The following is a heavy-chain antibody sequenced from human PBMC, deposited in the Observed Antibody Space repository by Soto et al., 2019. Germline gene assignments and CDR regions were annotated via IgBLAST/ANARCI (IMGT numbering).Heavy chain of an antibody. D-gene: IGHD2-21*01. J-gene: IGHJ4*02. V-gene: IGHV4-39*01. Sequence: SETMSLTCSVSGGSVSYNSYYWGWIRQPPGKGLEWVGGIFYTGTTYYNPSLKDRLSISVDTSKNSFSLNLTSVTAADTAVYFCARLVVVAPVANVWGQGALVTVSS. CDR2: IFYTGTT. CDR1: GGSVSYNSYY. CDR3: ARLVVVAPVANV.